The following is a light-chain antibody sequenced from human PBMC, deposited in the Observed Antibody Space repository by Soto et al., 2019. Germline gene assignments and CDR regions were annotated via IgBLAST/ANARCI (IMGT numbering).Light chain of an antibody. J-gene: IGLJ3*02. CDR3: AAWDDSLYGWV. CDR1: SSNIGSNT. Sequence: QSVLTQPPSASGTPGQMVTISCSGSSSNIGSNTVNWYQQLPGTAPTLLIYYNNQRPSGVPDRFSGSKSGTSASLAISGLQSEDEAHYYCAAWDDSLYGWVFGGGTKVTVL. V-gene: IGLV1-44*01. CDR2: YNN.